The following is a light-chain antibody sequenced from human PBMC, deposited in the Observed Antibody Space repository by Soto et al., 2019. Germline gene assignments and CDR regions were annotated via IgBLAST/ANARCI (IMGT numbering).Light chain of an antibody. V-gene: IGKV3-20*01. CDR1: QTVRNNY. Sequence: EIVLTQSPGTLSLSPGERATLSCRASQTVRNNYLAWYQQKPGQAPRLLIYGTSNRATGIPDRFSGSGSGTDFTLTISRLEPEDFAVYFCQQYGSSPYTFGQGTKVDIK. CDR3: QQYGSSPYT. CDR2: GTS. J-gene: IGKJ2*01.